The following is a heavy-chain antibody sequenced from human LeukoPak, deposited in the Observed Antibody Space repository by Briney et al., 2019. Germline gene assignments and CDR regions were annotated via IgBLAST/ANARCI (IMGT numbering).Heavy chain of an antibody. CDR2: IYPGDSDT. Sequence: GDSLKISCKGSGYRFTSYWIGWVRRMPGKGVEWMGIIYPGDSDTRYSPSFQGQVTMSADKSISTAYLQWSSLKDSDTAMYYCARQLCSGGSCYLDYWGQGTLVTVSS. D-gene: IGHD2-15*01. CDR1: GYRFTSYW. V-gene: IGHV5-51*01. J-gene: IGHJ4*02. CDR3: ARQLCSGGSCYLDY.